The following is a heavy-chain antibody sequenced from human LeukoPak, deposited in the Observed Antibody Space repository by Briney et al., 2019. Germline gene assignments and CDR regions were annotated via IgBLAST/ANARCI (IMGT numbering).Heavy chain of an antibody. Sequence: ASVKVSCKASGYTFTSCGISRVRQAPGQGLEWMGWISAYNGNTNYAQKLQGRVTMTTDTSTSTAYMELRSLRSDDTAVYYCARGGQLERLLDYYYYYGMDVWGQGTTVTVSS. CDR1: GYTFTSCG. V-gene: IGHV1-18*01. CDR3: ARGGQLERLLDYYYYYGMDV. D-gene: IGHD1-1*01. J-gene: IGHJ6*02. CDR2: ISAYNGNT.